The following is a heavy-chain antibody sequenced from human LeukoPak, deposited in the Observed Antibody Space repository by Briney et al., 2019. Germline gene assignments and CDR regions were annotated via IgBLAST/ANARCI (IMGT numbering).Heavy chain of an antibody. J-gene: IGHJ6*02. V-gene: IGHV4-59*08. CDR1: GGSISSYY. CDR3: ARLPVEMATITDYYYYYGMDV. Sequence: NPSETLSLTCTVSGGSISSYYWSWIRQPPGKGLEWIGYIYYSGSTNYNPSLKSRVTISVDTSKNQFSLKLSSVTAAGTAVYYCARLPVEMATITDYYYYYGMDVWGQGTTVTVSS. CDR2: IYYSGST. D-gene: IGHD5-24*01.